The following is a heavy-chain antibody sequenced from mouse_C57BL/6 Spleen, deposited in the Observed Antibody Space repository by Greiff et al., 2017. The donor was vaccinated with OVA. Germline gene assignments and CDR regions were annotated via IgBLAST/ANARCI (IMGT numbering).Heavy chain of an antibody. V-gene: IGHV1-80*01. J-gene: IGHJ2*01. CDR2: IYPGDGDT. CDR1: GYAFSSYW. Sequence: QVQLKESGAELVKPGASVKISCKASGYAFSSYWMNWVKQRPGKGLEWIGQIYPGDGDTNYNGKFKGKATLTADKSSSTAYMQLSSLTSEDSAVYFCARERAVVDFDYWGQGTTLTVSS. D-gene: IGHD1-1*01. CDR3: ARERAVVDFDY.